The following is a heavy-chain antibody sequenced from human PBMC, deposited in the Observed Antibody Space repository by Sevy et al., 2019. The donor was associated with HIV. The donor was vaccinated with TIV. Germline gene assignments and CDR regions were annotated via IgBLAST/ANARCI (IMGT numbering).Heavy chain of an antibody. CDR1: GYSFTSYW. D-gene: IGHD3-3*01. J-gene: IGHJ5*02. CDR3: ARHGPYYDYWSGYYRANWFDP. Sequence: GESLKISCKGSGYSFTSYWIGWVRQMPGKGLEWIGIIYPGDSDTRYSPSFQGQVTISADKSISTAYLQWSSLKASDTARYYCARHGPYYDYWSGYYRANWFDPWGQGTLVTVSS. CDR2: IYPGDSDT. V-gene: IGHV5-51*01.